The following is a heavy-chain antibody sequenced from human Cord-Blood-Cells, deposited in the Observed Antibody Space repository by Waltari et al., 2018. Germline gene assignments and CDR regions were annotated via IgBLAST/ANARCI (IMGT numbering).Heavy chain of an antibody. D-gene: IGHD6-6*01. V-gene: IGHV3-30*04. CDR1: GFTFSCYA. J-gene: IGHJ4*02. CDR2: MLDGGSNK. Sequence: QVQLVESGGCVVQPGRSLRLSCEDYGFTFSCYAMLWVRKAPGKGLKWVAVMLDGGSNKDKADSVKGRFTISRDNSKNTLYLQMNSLRAEDTAVYYCARGGYIAASPDYWGQGTLVTVSS. CDR3: ARGGYIAASPDY.